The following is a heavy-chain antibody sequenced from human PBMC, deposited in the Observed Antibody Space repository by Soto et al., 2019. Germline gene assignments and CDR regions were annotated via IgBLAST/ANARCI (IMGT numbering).Heavy chain of an antibody. CDR1: GGSFSGYY. CDR3: ARSGGYCSGGSCYSRARTGSEYYYGMDV. CDR2: INHSGST. Sequence: SETLSLTCAVYGGSFSGYYWSWIRQPPGKGLEWIGEINHSGSTNYNPSLKSRVTISVDTSKNQFSLKLSSVTAADTAVYYCARSGGYCSGGSCYSRARTGSEYYYGMDVWGQGTTVTVSS. J-gene: IGHJ6*02. D-gene: IGHD2-15*01. V-gene: IGHV4-34*01.